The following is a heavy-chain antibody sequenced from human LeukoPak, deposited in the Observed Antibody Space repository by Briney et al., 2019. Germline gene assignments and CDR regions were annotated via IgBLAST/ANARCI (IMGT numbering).Heavy chain of an antibody. CDR2: TYWDDDK. CDR1: GFALSTSGLG. J-gene: IGHJ4*02. D-gene: IGHD3-10*01. V-gene: IGHV2-5*02. Sequence: SGPTLLKPTPPLTLTCTFSGFALSTSGLGVGWIRQPPAKALEWLPLTYWDDDKRSSPALKSRLTITKDTSKNQVVLTITNMDPVDTATYYCAHVWFGPSSDYWGQGTLVTVSS. CDR3: AHVWFGPSSDY.